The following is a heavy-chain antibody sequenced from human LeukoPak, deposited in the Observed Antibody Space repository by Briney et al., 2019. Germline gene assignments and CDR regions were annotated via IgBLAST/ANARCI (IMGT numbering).Heavy chain of an antibody. D-gene: IGHD6-13*01. J-gene: IGHJ4*02. CDR1: GGSISSYY. Sequence: SETLSLTCTVSGGSISSYYWSWIRQPAGKGLEWIGRIYTSGSTNYNPSLKSRVTISVDTSKNQFSLKLSSVTAADTAVYYCARGAVAAAGRVFDYWGQGTLVTVSS. V-gene: IGHV4-4*07. CDR3: ARGAVAAAGRVFDY. CDR2: IYTSGST.